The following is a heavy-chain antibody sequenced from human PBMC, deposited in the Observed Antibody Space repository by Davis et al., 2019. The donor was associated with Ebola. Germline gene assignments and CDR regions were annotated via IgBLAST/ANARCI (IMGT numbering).Heavy chain of an antibody. Sequence: GSLRLSCAVYGGSFSGYYWSWIRQPPGKGLEWIGEINHSGSTNYNPSLKSRVTISVDTSKNQFSLKLSSVTAADTAVYYCARVGYDFWSGYYTGNWFDPWGQGTLVTVSS. J-gene: IGHJ5*02. CDR1: GGSFSGYY. CDR2: INHSGST. D-gene: IGHD3-3*01. CDR3: ARVGYDFWSGYYTGNWFDP. V-gene: IGHV4-34*01.